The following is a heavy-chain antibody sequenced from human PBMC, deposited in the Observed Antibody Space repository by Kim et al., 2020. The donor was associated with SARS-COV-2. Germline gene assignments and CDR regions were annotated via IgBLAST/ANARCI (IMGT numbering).Heavy chain of an antibody. J-gene: IGHJ4*02. CDR2: ISWNSGSI. Sequence: LSLTCAASGFTFDDYAMHWVRQAPGKGLEWVSGISWNSGSIGYADSVKGRFTISRDNAKNSLYLQMNSLRAEDTALYYCAKDAEPIAVAGGSLDYWGQGTLVTVSS. D-gene: IGHD6-19*01. CDR3: AKDAEPIAVAGGSLDY. V-gene: IGHV3-9*01. CDR1: GFTFDDYA.